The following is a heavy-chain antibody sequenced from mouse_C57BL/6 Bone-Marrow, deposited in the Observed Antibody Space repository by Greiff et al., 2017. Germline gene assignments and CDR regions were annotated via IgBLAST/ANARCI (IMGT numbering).Heavy chain of an antibody. J-gene: IGHJ1*03. CDR2: IYPRSGNT. CDR1: GYTFTSYG. CDR3: ARIYYYGSSHWYFDV. Sequence: VQLQQPGAELARPGASVKLSCKASGYTFTSYGISWVKQRTGQGLEWIGEIYPRSGNTYYNEKFKGKAPLTADKSASTAYMELRSLTSEDSAVYFCARIYYYGSSHWYFDVWGTGTTVTVSS. V-gene: IGHV1-81*01. D-gene: IGHD1-1*01.